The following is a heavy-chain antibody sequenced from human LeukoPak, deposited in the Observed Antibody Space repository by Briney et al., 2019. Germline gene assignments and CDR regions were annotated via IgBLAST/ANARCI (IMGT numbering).Heavy chain of an antibody. V-gene: IGHV4-34*01. J-gene: IGHJ4*02. CDR1: GGSFSGYY. CDR2: INHSGST. D-gene: IGHD3-22*01. CDR3: ASSSSSTPFDY. Sequence: SETLSLTCAVYGGSFSGYYWSWIRQPPGKGLEWIGEINHSGSTNYNPSLKSRVTISVDTSKNLFSLKLSSVAAADTAVYYCASSSSSTPFDYWGQGTLVTVSS.